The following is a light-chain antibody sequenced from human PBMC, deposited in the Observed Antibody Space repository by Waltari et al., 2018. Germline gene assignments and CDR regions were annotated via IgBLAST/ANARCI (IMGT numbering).Light chain of an antibody. CDR1: QSVSSSY. V-gene: IGKV3-20*01. CDR3: QQHGTSPFT. Sequence: EIVLTQSPGTLSLSPGERATLSCRASQSVSSSYLVWYQQKPGQAPRLLIYGASSRATGIPDRISGSGSGTDFTLTLSSLEPEDFAVYYCQQHGTSPFTFGQGTKVEIK. CDR2: GAS. J-gene: IGKJ2*01.